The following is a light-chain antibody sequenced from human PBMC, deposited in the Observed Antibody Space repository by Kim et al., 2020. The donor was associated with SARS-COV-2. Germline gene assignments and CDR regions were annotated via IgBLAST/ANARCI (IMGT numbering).Light chain of an antibody. CDR3: ATWDDSLDVWM. V-gene: IGLV1-44*01. J-gene: IGLJ3*02. Sequence: GQTVTIFCSGRNSNIGRNTVNWYQQFPGAAPKLLVDSNNRRPSGVPDRVSGSKSGPSASLAISDLQSEDEADYYCATWDDSLDVWMFGGGTKLTVL. CDR1: NSNIGRNT. CDR2: SNN.